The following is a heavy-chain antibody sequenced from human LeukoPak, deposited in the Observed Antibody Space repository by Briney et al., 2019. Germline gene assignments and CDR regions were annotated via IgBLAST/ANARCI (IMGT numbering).Heavy chain of an antibody. CDR1: GFTFNNYA. D-gene: IGHD6-13*01. CDR2: ISGSGVGT. J-gene: IGHJ4*02. Sequence: TAGSLRLSCTASGFTFNNYAMTWVRQAPGKGLEWVSGISGSGVGTKYADSVKGRFAISRDNSKNTLYLQMNSLRAEDTAVYYCATSPGEQQLVQDFDYWGQGTLVTVSS. CDR3: ATSPGEQQLVQDFDY. V-gene: IGHV3-23*01.